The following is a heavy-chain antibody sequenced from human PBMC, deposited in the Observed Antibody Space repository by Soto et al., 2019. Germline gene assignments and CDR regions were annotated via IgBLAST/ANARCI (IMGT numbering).Heavy chain of an antibody. D-gene: IGHD2-15*01. CDR2: INHSGST. CDR1: GGSFSGYY. J-gene: IGHJ4*02. Sequence: PSETLSLTCAVYGGSFSGYYWSWIRQPPGKGLEWIGEINHSGSTNYNPSLKSRVTISVDTSKNQFSLNLSSVTAADTAVYYCARGEGYCSGGNCYTSDYWGKGTLVTVSS. V-gene: IGHV4-34*01. CDR3: ARGEGYCSGGNCYTSDY.